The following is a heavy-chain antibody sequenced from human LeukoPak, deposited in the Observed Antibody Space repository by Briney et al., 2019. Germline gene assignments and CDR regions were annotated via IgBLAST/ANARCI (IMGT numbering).Heavy chain of an antibody. V-gene: IGHV4-30-2*01. CDR3: ASSSGYNNPFNWFDP. J-gene: IGHJ5*02. CDR2: IYRSGST. Sequence: PSETLSLTCAVSGGSISSGGYSWSWIRQPPGKGLEWIGYIYRSGSTYYNPSLKSRVTISVDRSKNQFSLKLSSVTAADTAVYYCASSSGYNNPFNWFDPWGQGTLVTVSS. D-gene: IGHD3-3*01. CDR1: GGSISSGGYS.